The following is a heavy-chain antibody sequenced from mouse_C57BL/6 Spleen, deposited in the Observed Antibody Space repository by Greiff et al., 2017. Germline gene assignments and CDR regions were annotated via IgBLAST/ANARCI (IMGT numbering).Heavy chain of an antibody. J-gene: IGHJ2*01. V-gene: IGHV1-54*01. D-gene: IGHD1-1*01. CDR2: INPGSGGT. CDR3: ALGYYGSSYLYYFDY. CDR1: GYAFTNYL. Sequence: QVQLQQSGAELVRPGTSVKVSCKASGYAFTNYLIEWVKQRPGQGLEWIGVINPGSGGTNYNEKFKGKATLTADKSSSTAYMQLSSLTSEDSAVYFCALGYYGSSYLYYFDYWGQGTTLTVSS.